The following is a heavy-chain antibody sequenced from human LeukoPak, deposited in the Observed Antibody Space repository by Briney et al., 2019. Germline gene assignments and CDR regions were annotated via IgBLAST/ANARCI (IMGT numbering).Heavy chain of an antibody. V-gene: IGHV1-46*01. CDR1: GYTFTSYD. CDR3: ARSMQLGLYYFDY. J-gene: IGHJ4*02. Sequence: GASVKVSCKASGYTFTSYDINWVRQAPGQGLEWMGIINPSGGSTSYAQKFQGRVTMTRDMSTSTVYMELSSLRSEDTAVYYCARSMQLGLYYFDYWGQGTLVTVSS. D-gene: IGHD6-6*01. CDR2: INPSGGST.